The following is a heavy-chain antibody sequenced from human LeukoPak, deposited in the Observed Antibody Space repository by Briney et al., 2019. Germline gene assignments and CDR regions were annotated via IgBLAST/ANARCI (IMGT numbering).Heavy chain of an antibody. Sequence: SETLSLTCTVSGGSISPYYWSWIRQPPGKGLELIGYIYYSGSTNYNPSLKSRVTISVDTSKNQFSLKLTSVTAADTAVYYCASNLYGSGNYFAYWGQGTLVTVSS. V-gene: IGHV4-59*08. CDR1: GGSISPYY. CDR3: ASNLYGSGNYFAY. J-gene: IGHJ4*02. D-gene: IGHD3-10*01. CDR2: IYYSGST.